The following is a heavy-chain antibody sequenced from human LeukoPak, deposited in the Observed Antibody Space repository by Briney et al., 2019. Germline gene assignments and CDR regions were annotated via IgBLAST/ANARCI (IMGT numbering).Heavy chain of an antibody. CDR2: IWYDGSNK. CDR3: AREVPRRDAFDI. D-gene: IGHD3-10*01. J-gene: IGHJ3*02. CDR1: GFTFSSYG. V-gene: IGHV3-33*01. Sequence: PGGSLRLSCAASGFTFSSYGMHWVRQVPGKGLEWVAVIWYDGSNKYYADSVKGRFAISRDNSKNTLYLQMNSLRAEDTAVYYCAREVPRRDAFDIWGQGTMVTVSS.